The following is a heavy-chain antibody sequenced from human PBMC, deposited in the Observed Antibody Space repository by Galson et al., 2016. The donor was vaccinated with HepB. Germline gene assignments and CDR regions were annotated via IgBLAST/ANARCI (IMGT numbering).Heavy chain of an antibody. CDR3: ARGRKSLAVAGRSLDY. Sequence: SETLSLTCAVYGGSFSGYSWNWIRQPPGKGLEWIGEINHSGSTNYNPSLKSRVTISVDTSKDQFSLKLSSVTAADTAVYYCARGRKSLAVAGRSLDYWGQGTLVTVSS. CDR1: GGSFSGYS. D-gene: IGHD6-19*01. CDR2: INHSGST. V-gene: IGHV4-34*01. J-gene: IGHJ4*02.